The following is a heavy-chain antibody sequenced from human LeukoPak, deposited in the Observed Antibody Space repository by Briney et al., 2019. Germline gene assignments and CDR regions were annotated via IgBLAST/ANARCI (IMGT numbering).Heavy chain of an antibody. CDR2: ISSSSSYI. CDR3: AKLED. Sequence: GGSLRLSCAASGFTLSNYNMNWVRQAPGKGLEWVSSISSSSSYIYYADSVKGRFTISRDNAKNSLYLQLNNLRAEDTAVYYCAKLEDWGQGTLVTVSS. CDR1: GFTLSNYN. V-gene: IGHV3-21*04. D-gene: IGHD1-1*01. J-gene: IGHJ4*02.